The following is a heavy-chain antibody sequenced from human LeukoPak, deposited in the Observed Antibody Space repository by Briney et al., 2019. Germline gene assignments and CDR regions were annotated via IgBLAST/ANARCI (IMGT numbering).Heavy chain of an antibody. CDR1: GGSFRGYD. Sequence: SETLSLTCAVYGGSFRGYDWSWIRQPPGKGLEWIGEINHRGSTNYNPSLKSRVTISVDTSKNQFSLKLSSVTAADTAVYYCARRSLGAQGGFDYWGQGTLVTVSS. D-gene: IGHD3-10*01. J-gene: IGHJ4*02. V-gene: IGHV4-34*01. CDR2: INHRGST. CDR3: ARRSLGAQGGFDY.